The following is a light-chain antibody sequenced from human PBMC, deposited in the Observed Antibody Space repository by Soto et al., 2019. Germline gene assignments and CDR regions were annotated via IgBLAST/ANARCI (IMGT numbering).Light chain of an antibody. Sequence: DIQMTQSPSTLSASVGDRVTITCRASQSISSWLAWYQQKPGKAPKFLIYDASSLEIGVPSRFSGSGSGTEFNLTISSLQHDDFASYYCQQYNSYPMTFVPGTKVDVK. V-gene: IGKV1-5*01. J-gene: IGKJ3*01. CDR1: QSISSW. CDR3: QQYNSYPMT. CDR2: DAS.